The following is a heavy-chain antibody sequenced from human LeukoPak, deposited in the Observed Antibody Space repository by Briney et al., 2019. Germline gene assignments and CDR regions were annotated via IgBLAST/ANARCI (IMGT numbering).Heavy chain of an antibody. CDR2: IYYTGST. CDR3: AREITVTTSTYYYYYYMDV. Sequence: SETLSLTCAVSGDSISSDYWSWVRQPPGKGLEWIGYIYYTGSTNYNPSLKSRVTISVDTSKNQFSLKLSSVTAADTAVYYCAREITVTTSTYYYYYYMDVWGKGTTVTVSS. D-gene: IGHD4-17*01. CDR1: GDSISSDY. V-gene: IGHV4-59*01. J-gene: IGHJ6*03.